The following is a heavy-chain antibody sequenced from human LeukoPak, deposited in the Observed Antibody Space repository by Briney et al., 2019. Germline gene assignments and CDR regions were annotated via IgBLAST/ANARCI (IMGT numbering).Heavy chain of an antibody. CDR1: GYTFANYA. J-gene: IGHJ4*02. V-gene: IGHV1-18*01. CDR2: ISVDNGDT. CDR3: ARANCAGDCYLKH. D-gene: IGHD2-21*02. Sequence: GASVKVSCKASGYTFANYAITWVRQAPGQGLEYMGWISVDNGDTNDAQMLQSRVTMTTDTSTNTAYMELRGLRSDDTAVYYCARANCAGDCYLKHWGQGTLVTVSS.